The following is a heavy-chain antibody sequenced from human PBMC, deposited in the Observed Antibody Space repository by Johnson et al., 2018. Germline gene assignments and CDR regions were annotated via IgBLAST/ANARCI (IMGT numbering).Heavy chain of an antibody. CDR2: IKSDGSSP. J-gene: IGHJ4*02. CDR1: GFTFSDCW. D-gene: IGHD5-12*01. V-gene: IGHV3-74*03. CDR3: KRQETSGPLPDC. Sequence: VQLQESGGGLIQPGGSLRLSCVASGFTFSDCWMDWVRQVPGKGLEWVSGIKSDGSSPTYADSVKGRFTISRDNAKKTVYLQMNSLRVEDRAEYYSKRQETSGPLPDCWGQGTLVTVSS.